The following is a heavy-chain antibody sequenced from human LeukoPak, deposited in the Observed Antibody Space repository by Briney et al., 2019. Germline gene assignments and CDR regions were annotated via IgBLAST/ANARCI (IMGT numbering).Heavy chain of an antibody. CDR3: ARVTSGSFAHFDY. D-gene: IGHD1-26*01. CDR2: INHSGST. J-gene: IGHJ4*02. CDR1: DGSFSGYY. Sequence: SETLSLTCAVYDGSFSGYYWSWIRQPPGKGLEWIGEINHSGSTNYNPSLKSRVTISVDRSKNQFSLKLSSVTAADTAVYYCARVTSGSFAHFDYWGQGTLVTVSS. V-gene: IGHV4-34*01.